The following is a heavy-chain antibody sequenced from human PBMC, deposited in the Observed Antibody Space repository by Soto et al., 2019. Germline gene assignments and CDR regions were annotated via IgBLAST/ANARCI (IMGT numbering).Heavy chain of an antibody. D-gene: IGHD3-22*01. CDR1: GYSFAGYW. V-gene: IGHV5-10-1*01. CDR3: ARQIYDSDTGPNFQYYFDS. Sequence: LKISCKGSGYSFAGYWITWVRQKPGKGLEWMGRIDPSDSQTYYSPSFRGHVTTSVTKSITTVFLQWSSLRASDTAMYYCARQIYDSDTGPNFQYYFDSWGQGTPVTVSS. J-gene: IGHJ4*02. CDR2: IDPSDSQT.